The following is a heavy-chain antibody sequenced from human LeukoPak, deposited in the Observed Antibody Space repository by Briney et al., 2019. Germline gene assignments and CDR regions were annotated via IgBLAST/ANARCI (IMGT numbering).Heavy chain of an antibody. CDR3: ARQKEDSSGYYNLLTFGY. Sequence: SETLSLTCTVSGGSISSYYWSWIRQPPGKGLEWIGYIYYSGSTNYNPSLKSRVTISVDTSKNQFSLKLSSVTAADTAVYYCARQKEDSSGYYNLLTFGYWGQGTLVTVSS. J-gene: IGHJ4*02. CDR2: IYYSGST. V-gene: IGHV4-59*01. CDR1: GGSISSYY. D-gene: IGHD3-22*01.